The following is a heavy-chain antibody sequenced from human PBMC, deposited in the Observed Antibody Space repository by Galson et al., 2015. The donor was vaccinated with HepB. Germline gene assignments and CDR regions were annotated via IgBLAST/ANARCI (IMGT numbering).Heavy chain of an antibody. Sequence: SLRLSCAASGFTFSSYGMHWVRQAPGKGLEWVAVISYDGSNKYYADSVKGRFTISRDNSKNTLYLQMNSLRAEDTAVYYCAKIPANYGSGSGYFDYWGQGTLVTVSS. D-gene: IGHD3-10*01. CDR2: ISYDGSNK. CDR1: GFTFSSYG. CDR3: AKIPANYGSGSGYFDY. J-gene: IGHJ4*02. V-gene: IGHV3-30*18.